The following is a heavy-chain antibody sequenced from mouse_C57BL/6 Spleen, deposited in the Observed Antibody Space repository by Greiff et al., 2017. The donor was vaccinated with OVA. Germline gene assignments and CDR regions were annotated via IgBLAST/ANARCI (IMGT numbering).Heavy chain of an antibody. CDR1: GYTFTNYN. D-gene: IGHD2-3*01. J-gene: IGHJ4*01. CDR3: ARSGLLAMGAMDY. CDR2: INPNNGGT. V-gene: IGHV1-18*01. Sequence: VQLQQSGPELVKPGASVKLPCKASGYTFTNYNMDWVKQSHGKSLEWIGDINPNNGGTIYNQKFKGKATLTVDKSSSTAYMELRSLTSEDTAVYYCARSGLLAMGAMDYWGQGTSVTVSS.